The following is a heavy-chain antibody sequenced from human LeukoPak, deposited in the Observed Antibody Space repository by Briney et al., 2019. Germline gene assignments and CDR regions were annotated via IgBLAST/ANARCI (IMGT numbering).Heavy chain of an antibody. J-gene: IGHJ4*02. CDR1: GGTFSSYA. D-gene: IGHD2-2*02. CDR2: IIPIFGRA. V-gene: IGHV1-69*01. Sequence: ASVKVSCKASGGTFSSYAINWVRQAPGQGLEWMGGIIPIFGRANLAQKFQGRVTITADQSTSTAYMELSSLRSEDTAVYYCAREGYCSSTSCYMFVWVQGTLVTVSS. CDR3: AREGYCSSTSCYMFV.